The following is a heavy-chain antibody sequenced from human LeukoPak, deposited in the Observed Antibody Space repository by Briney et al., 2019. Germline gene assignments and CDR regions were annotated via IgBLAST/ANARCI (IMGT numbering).Heavy chain of an antibody. V-gene: IGHV4-59*01. CDR3: ARVNWSGYDFRGAFDI. CDR2: IYYSGST. D-gene: IGHD5-12*01. J-gene: IGHJ3*02. CDR1: GGSISSYY. Sequence: SETLSLTCTVSGGSISSYYWSWIRQPPGKGLEWIGYIYYSGSTNYNPSLKSRVTISVDTSKKQFSLKLSSVTAADTAVDYCARVNWSGYDFRGAFDIWGQGKTVTVSS.